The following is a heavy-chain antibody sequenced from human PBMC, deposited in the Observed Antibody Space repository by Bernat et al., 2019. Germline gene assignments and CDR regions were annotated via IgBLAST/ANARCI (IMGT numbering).Heavy chain of an antibody. CDR3: VRDLMTTKGMGV. CDR1: GLTVSSNY. D-gene: IGHD4-17*01. Sequence: EVQLVETGGGLTQPGGSLRLSCAVSGLTVSSNYMSWVRQAPGKGLEWVSLIYSGDTTYYTDSVKGRFTISRDNSKNTLYLQMNSLRAEDTAVYYCVRDLMTTKGMGVWGQGTTVAVSS. V-gene: IGHV3-53*02. CDR2: IYSGDTT. J-gene: IGHJ6*02.